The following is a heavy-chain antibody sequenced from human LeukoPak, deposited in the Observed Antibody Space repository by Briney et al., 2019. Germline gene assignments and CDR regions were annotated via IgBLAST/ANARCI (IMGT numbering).Heavy chain of an antibody. V-gene: IGHV3-21*01. CDR2: ISSSSSYI. CDR3: ARDGYSGYDLFDY. CDR1: GFTFGTYG. D-gene: IGHD5-12*01. J-gene: IGHJ4*02. Sequence: PGGSLRLSCAASGFTFGTYGMHWVRQAPGKGLEWVSSISSSSSYIYYADSVKGRFTISRDNAKNSLYLQMNSLRAEDTAVYYCARDGYSGYDLFDYWGQGTLVTVSS.